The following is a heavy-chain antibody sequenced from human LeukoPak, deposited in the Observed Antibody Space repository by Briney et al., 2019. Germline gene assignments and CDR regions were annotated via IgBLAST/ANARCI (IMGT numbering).Heavy chain of an antibody. D-gene: IGHD6-13*01. CDR3: ARGPPAAGSIYYYYYGMDV. CDR2: INHSGST. Sequence: PSETLSLTCAVYGGSFSGYYWSWIRQPPGKGLEWIGEINHSGSTNYNLSLKSRVTISVDTSKNQFSLKLSSVTAADTAVYYCARGPPAAGSIYYYYYGMDVWGQGTTVTVSS. J-gene: IGHJ6*02. V-gene: IGHV4-34*01. CDR1: GGSFSGYY.